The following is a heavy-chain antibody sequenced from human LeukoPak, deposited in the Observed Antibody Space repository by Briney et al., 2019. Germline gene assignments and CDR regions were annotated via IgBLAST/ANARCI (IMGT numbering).Heavy chain of an antibody. V-gene: IGHV3-30-3*01. D-gene: IGHD3-10*01. J-gene: IGHJ6*02. CDR2: ISYDGSNK. CDR3: ARGAGPDFGYGSGSYYDLAAYYYYGMDV. Sequence: PGGSLRLSCAASGFTFSSYAMSWVRQAPGKGLEWVAVISYDGSNKYYADSVKGRFTISRDNSKNTLYLQMNSLRAEDTAVYYCARGAGPDFGYGSGSYYDLAAYYYYGMDVWGQGTTVTVSS. CDR1: GFTFSSYA.